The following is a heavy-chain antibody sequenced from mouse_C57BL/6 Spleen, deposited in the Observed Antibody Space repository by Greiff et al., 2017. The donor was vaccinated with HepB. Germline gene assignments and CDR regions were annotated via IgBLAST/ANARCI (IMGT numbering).Heavy chain of an antibody. CDR3: TRKGALYAMDY. CDR1: GYTFTDYE. Sequence: QLKQSGAELVRPGASVTLSCKASGYTFTDYEMHWVKQTPVHGLEWIGAIDPETGGTAYNQKFKGKAILTADKSSSTAYMELRSLTSEDSAVYYCTRKGALYAMDYWGQGTSVTVSS. J-gene: IGHJ4*01. V-gene: IGHV1-15*01. CDR2: IDPETGGT.